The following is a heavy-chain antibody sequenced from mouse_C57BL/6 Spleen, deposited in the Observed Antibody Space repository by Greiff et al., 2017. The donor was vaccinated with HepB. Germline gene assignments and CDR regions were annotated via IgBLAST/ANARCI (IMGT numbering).Heavy chain of an antibody. D-gene: IGHD2-4*01. V-gene: IGHV2-6*03. CDR2: IWSDGST. CDR3: ARYDYEYYAMDY. Sequence: VKVEESGPGLVAPSQSLSITCTVSGFSLTSYGVHWVRQPPGKGLEWLVVIWSDGSTTYNSALKSRLSISKDNSKSQVFLKMNSLQTDDTAMYYCARYDYEYYAMDYWGQGTSVTVSS. CDR1: GFSLTSYG. J-gene: IGHJ4*01.